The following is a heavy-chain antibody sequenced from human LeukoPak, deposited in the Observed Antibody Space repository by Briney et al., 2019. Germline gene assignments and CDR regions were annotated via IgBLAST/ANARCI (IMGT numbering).Heavy chain of an antibody. D-gene: IGHD4-23*01. CDR1: GGSITGYY. CDR3: VRLSVVSPHRYFDL. V-gene: IGHV4-59*08. Sequence: SETLSLTCSVSGGSITGYYWSWIRQPPGKGLEWIAYIFYTGTTNYNPSLKSRVTISQDTSKNQFSLNLSSVTAADTAMYYCVRLSVVSPHRYFDLWGRGTLVTVSS. CDR2: IFYTGTT. J-gene: IGHJ2*01.